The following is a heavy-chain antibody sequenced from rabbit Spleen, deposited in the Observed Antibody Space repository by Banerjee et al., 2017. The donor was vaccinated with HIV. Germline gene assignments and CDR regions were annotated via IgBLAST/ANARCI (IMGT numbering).Heavy chain of an antibody. CDR2: IAGSSSAFT. Sequence: QSLEESGGDLVKPEGSLTLTCTASGFSFSSSDYMCWVRQAPGKGLEWISCIAGSSSAFTYSATWAQGRFTCSKTSSTTVTLQLTSLTAADTATYFCARGSAAMTMVITGFYFNLWGPGTLVTVS. CDR1: GFSFSSSDY. V-gene: IGHV1S40*01. CDR3: ARGSAAMTMVITGFYFNL. J-gene: IGHJ4*01. D-gene: IGHD2-1*01.